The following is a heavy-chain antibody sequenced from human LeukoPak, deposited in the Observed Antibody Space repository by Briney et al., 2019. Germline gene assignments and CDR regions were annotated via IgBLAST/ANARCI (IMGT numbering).Heavy chain of an antibody. CDR1: GGTFSSYA. V-gene: IGHV1-69*13. Sequence: SVKVSCKASGGTFSSYAISWVRQAPGQGLEWMGGIIPILGTANYAQKFQGRVTITADESTSTAYMELSSLRSEGTAVYYCARDNERYYYDSSGYRVAFDIWGQGTMVTVSS. CDR2: IIPILGTA. J-gene: IGHJ3*02. D-gene: IGHD3-22*01. CDR3: ARDNERYYYDSSGYRVAFDI.